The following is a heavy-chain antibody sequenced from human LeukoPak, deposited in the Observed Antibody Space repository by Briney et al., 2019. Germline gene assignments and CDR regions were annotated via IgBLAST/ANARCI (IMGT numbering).Heavy chain of an antibody. CDR3: AKRPRGNYLDPFDY. D-gene: IGHD3-10*01. J-gene: IGHJ4*02. V-gene: IGHV3-23*01. Sequence: GGSLRLSCAASGFTFSSYAMSWVRQAPGKGLEWVSGISGGGGSTYYADSVKGRFTISRDNSKNRLYLQMNSLRAEDTAVYYCAKRPRGNYLDPFDYWGQGTLVTVSS. CDR1: GFTFSSYA. CDR2: ISGGGGST.